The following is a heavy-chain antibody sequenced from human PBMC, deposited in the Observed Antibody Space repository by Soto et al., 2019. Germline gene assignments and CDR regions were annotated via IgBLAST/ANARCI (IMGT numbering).Heavy chain of an antibody. D-gene: IGHD6-13*01. CDR2: ISWNSGSI. CDR3: AKDIRAGGSSWPYSIDY. Sequence: GGSLRLSCAASGFTFDDYAMHWVRQAPGKGLEWVSGISWNSGSIGYADSVKGRFTISRDNAKNSLYLQMNSLRAEDTALYYCAKDIRAGGSSWPYSIDYWGQGTLVTVSS. V-gene: IGHV3-9*01. CDR1: GFTFDDYA. J-gene: IGHJ4*02.